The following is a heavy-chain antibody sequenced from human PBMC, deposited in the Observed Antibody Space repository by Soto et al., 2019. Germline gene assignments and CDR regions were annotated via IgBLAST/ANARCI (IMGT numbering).Heavy chain of an antibody. J-gene: IGHJ6*02. CDR3: AFIRGQLWSYYNVDA. D-gene: IGHD2-21*01. V-gene: IGHV1-69*10. Sequence: ASVKVSCKASGGTFSTFAFTWVRQAPGQGLEWMGGIIPILRKANYAQKFQGRVTITADDSASTAYMEMSSLRSEDTAIYYCAFIRGQLWSYYNVDAWGQGTTVTVSS. CDR2: IIPILRKA. CDR1: GGTFSTFA.